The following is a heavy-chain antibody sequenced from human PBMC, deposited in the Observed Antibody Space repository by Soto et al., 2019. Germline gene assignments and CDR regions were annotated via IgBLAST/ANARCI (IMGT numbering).Heavy chain of an antibody. V-gene: IGHV4-34*01. CDR1: GGSFSGYY. CDR3: AREDDGGDRDYYGLDF. Sequence: SETLSLTCAVYGGSFSGYYWNWIRQPPGKGLEWIGEINHSGSTNYNPSLKSRVTISVDTSKNQFSLKLSSVTAADTAVYFCAREDDGGDRDYYGLDFWGQRTTVTGSS. CDR2: INHSGST. J-gene: IGHJ6*02. D-gene: IGHD2-21*02.